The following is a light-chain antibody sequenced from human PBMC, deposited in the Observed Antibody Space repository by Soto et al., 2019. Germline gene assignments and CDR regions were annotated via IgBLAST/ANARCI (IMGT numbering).Light chain of an antibody. J-gene: IGKJ1*01. V-gene: IGKV1-5*01. Sequence: DIQMTQSPSSVSASVGDRFTITCRASQSISSWLAWYQQKPGKAPKLLIYDASSLESGVPSRFSGSGSGTEFTLTISSLQPDDFATYYCQQYGTFGQGTKVDIK. CDR2: DAS. CDR1: QSISSW. CDR3: QQYGT.